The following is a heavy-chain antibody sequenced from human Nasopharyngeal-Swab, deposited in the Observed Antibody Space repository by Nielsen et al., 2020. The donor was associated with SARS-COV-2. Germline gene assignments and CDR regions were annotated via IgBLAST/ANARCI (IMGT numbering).Heavy chain of an antibody. V-gene: IGHV4-61*02. J-gene: IGHJ3*02. CDR3: ARSYCDSTRCANAFAI. Sequence: SETLSLTCTVSGGSTSSGTYYWSWIRQPAGKGLEWIGRFYTTGSIYYNPSLKSRVTISVDTSKNQFSLKLTSVTAADTAVYYCARSYCDSTRCANAFAIWGQGTMVTVSS. CDR1: GGSTSSGTYY. CDR2: FYTTGSI. D-gene: IGHD2-2*01.